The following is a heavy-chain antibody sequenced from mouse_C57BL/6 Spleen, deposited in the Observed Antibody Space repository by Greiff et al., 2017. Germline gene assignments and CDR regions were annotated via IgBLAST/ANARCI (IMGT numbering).Heavy chain of an antibody. V-gene: IGHV5-4*03. Sequence: EVKLMESGGGLVKPGGSLKLSCAASGFTFSSYAMSWVRQTPEKRLEWVATISDGGSYTYYPDNVKGRFTISRDKAKNNLYLQMSQLKSEDAAMYYCGSDRGVPYYAMDYWGQGTSVTVSS. J-gene: IGHJ4*01. D-gene: IGHD3-1*01. CDR2: ISDGGSYT. CDR3: GSDRGVPYYAMDY. CDR1: GFTFSSYA.